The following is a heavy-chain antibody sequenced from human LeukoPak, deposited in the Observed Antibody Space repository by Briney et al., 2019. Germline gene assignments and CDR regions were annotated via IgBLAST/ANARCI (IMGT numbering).Heavy chain of an antibody. CDR1: GFTFSSYG. CDR3: ARELAVAGTEISRRSAFDI. Sequence: GGSLRLSCAASGFTFSSYGMHWVRQAPGKGLEWVAVIWYDGSNKYYADSVKGRFTISRDNSKNTLYLQMNSLRAEDTAVYYCARELAVAGTEISRRSAFDIWGQGTMVTVSS. D-gene: IGHD6-19*01. J-gene: IGHJ3*02. V-gene: IGHV3-33*01. CDR2: IWYDGSNK.